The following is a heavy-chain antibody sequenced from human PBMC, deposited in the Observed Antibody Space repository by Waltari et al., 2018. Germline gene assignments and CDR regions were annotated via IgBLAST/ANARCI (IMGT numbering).Heavy chain of an antibody. Sequence: QVQLQESGPGLVKPSETLSLTCTVSGGSVSSGSYYWSWIRQPPGKGLEWIGYIYYSGSTNYNPSLKSRVTISVDTSKTQFSLKLSSVTAADTAVYYCARDPLRYRGFDPWGQGTLVTVSS. V-gene: IGHV4-61*01. J-gene: IGHJ5*02. CDR2: IYYSGST. CDR3: ARDPLRYRGFDP. D-gene: IGHD3-9*01. CDR1: GGSVSSGSYY.